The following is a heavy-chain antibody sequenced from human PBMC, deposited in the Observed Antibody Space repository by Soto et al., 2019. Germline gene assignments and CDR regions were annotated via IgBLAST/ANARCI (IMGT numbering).Heavy chain of an antibody. V-gene: IGHV3-30*03. J-gene: IGHJ4*02. Sequence: QVQLVESGGGVVQPGRSLRLSCAASGFTFSSYGMHWVRQAPGKGLEWEAVISYDGSNKYYADSVKGRFTISRDNSKNTLYLQMNSLRAEDTAVYYCAIPLLAGPYYFDYWGQGTLVTVSS. D-gene: IGHD6-19*01. CDR1: GFTFSSYG. CDR2: ISYDGSNK. CDR3: AIPLLAGPYYFDY.